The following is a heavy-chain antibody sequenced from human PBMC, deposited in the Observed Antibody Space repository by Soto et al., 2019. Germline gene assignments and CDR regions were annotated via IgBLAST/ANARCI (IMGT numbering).Heavy chain of an antibody. CDR3: AKEWALRFRFFDL. Sequence: PGGSLRLSCAASGLTISTSSMSWVRQAPGKGLEWVSTISGSDGTTTKADSVKGRFTISRDNSKNTLYLQMNSLRVDDTAVYFCAKEWALRFRFFDLWGRGTLVTVSS. V-gene: IGHV3-23*01. CDR1: GLTISTSS. CDR2: ISGSDGTT. J-gene: IGHJ2*01. D-gene: IGHD2-21*01.